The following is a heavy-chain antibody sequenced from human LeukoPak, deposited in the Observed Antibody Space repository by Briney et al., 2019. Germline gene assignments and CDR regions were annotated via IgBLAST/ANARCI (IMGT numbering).Heavy chain of an antibody. CDR2: MYYSGDT. CDR1: GGSISTYF. V-gene: IGHV4-59*01. D-gene: IGHD2/OR15-2a*01. Sequence: SETLSLTCSVSGGSISTYFWSWIRQPPGKGLEYIGYMYYSGDTNYNPSLKSRVTMSVDTSKNKFSLKLSSVTAANTAVNYFAGVEPGLIYWFDPWGQGTLVTVSS. CDR3: AGVEPGLIYWFDP. J-gene: IGHJ5*02.